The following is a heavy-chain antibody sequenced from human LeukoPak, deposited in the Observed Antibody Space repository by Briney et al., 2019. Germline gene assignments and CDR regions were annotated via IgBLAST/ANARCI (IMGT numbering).Heavy chain of an antibody. CDR3: ARQGGPENNWFDP. Sequence: PGGSLRLSCAASGFTCSNYAMSWVRQAPGKGLAWVSGISGDGGSTYYADSVKGRLTISRDNSKNTLYLQMNSLRADDTAVYHCARQGGPENNWFDPWGQGTLVTVSS. CDR2: ISGDGGST. D-gene: IGHD3-16*01. J-gene: IGHJ5*02. V-gene: IGHV3-23*01. CDR1: GFTCSNYA.